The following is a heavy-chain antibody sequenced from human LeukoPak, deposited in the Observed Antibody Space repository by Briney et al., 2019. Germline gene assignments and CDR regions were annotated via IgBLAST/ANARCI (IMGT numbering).Heavy chain of an antibody. D-gene: IGHD3-3*01. J-gene: IGHJ5*02. Sequence: PAGGSLRLSCAASGFTFRSYAMSWVRQAPGKGLDWVSTINGNGGATYYADSVRGRFTISRDNSKNILYLQMNSLRAEDTAVFYCAKGGAYYDFIFDPWGQGTLVTVSS. CDR1: GFTFRSYA. V-gene: IGHV3-23*01. CDR3: AKGGAYYDFIFDP. CDR2: INGNGGAT.